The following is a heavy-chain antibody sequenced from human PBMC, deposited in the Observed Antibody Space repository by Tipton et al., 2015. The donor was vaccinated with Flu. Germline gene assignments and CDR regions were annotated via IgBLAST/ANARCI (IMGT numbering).Heavy chain of an antibody. D-gene: IGHD3-10*01. CDR1: GFTFGDYV. Sequence: SLRLSCTTSGFTFGDYVLSWVRQAPGKGLEWVGMIRTKAHGETTEYAASVKGRFTISRDDFRSTAYLQMNSLRAEDTAVYYCAKEGVYGSGSTPYYYGMDVWGQGTTVTVSS. J-gene: IGHJ6*02. CDR3: AKEGVYGSGSTPYYYGMDV. CDR2: IRTKAHGETT. V-gene: IGHV3-49*04.